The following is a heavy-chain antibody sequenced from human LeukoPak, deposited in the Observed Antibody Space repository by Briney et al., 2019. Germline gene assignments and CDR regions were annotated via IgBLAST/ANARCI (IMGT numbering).Heavy chain of an antibody. CDR1: GGTFSSYA. CDR2: IIPIFGIA. CDR3: ASALGSGSYDG. V-gene: IGHV1-69*04. D-gene: IGHD1-26*01. J-gene: IGHJ4*02. Sequence: SVKVSCKASGGTFSSYAISWVRQAPGQGLEWMGRIIPIFGIANYAQKFQGRVTITADKSTSTAYMELSSLRSEDTAVYYCASALGSGSYDGWGQGTLVTVSS.